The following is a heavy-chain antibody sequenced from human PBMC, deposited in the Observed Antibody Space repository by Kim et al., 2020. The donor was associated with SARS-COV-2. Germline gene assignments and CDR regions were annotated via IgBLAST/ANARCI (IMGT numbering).Heavy chain of an antibody. J-gene: IGHJ3*02. CDR1: GFTFSSYA. CDR3: AKDRNNWYDSSGLGVPDAFDI. CDR2: ISGSGGST. Sequence: GGSLRLSCAASGFTFSSYAMSWVRQAPGKGLEWVSAISGSGGSTYYADSVKGRFTISRDNSKNTLYLQMNSLRAEDTAVYYCAKDRNNWYDSSGLGVPDAFDIWGQGTMVTVSS. D-gene: IGHD3-22*01. V-gene: IGHV3-23*01.